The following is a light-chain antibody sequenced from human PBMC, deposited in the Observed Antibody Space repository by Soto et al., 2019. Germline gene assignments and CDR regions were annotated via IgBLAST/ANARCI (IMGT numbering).Light chain of an antibody. CDR1: QSVSNF. V-gene: IGKV3-15*01. CDR2: GAS. Sequence: EKVMTQSPATLSMSPGERATLSCRASQSVSNFLAWYQQKPGQAPRLLIYGASTRATGVPARFSGSGSGTEFTLTISSQQSEYFAVYSSLQYSNCPSWTFGQGTKVEVK. J-gene: IGKJ1*01. CDR3: LQYSNCPSWT.